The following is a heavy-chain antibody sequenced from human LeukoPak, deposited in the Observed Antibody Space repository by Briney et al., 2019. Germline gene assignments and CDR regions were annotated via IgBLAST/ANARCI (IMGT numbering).Heavy chain of an antibody. J-gene: IGHJ4*02. V-gene: IGHV1-2*02. D-gene: IGHD3-10*01. CDR1: GYTFNDYY. Sequence: GASVKVSCKASGYTFNDYYMHWVRQAPGQGLEWMGRINPDSGGTDYAQKFQGRVTMTRDTSITTAYMDLDRLRSDDTAVYYCARHTLYGSGSYYVYYFDYWGQGTLVTVSS. CDR3: ARHTLYGSGSYYVYYFDY. CDR2: INPDSGGT.